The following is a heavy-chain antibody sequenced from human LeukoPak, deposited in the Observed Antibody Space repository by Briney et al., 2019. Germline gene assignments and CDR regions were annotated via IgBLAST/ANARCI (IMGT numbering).Heavy chain of an antibody. Sequence: GGSLRLSCAASGFTFSSYSMNWVRQAPGKGLEWVSSISSSSSYIYYADSVKGRFTISRDNAKNSLYLQMNGLRAEDTAVYYCARAAYSSGWYGVLGYWGKGTLVTVSS. CDR1: GFTFSSYS. J-gene: IGHJ4*02. D-gene: IGHD6-19*01. CDR2: ISSSSSYI. V-gene: IGHV3-21*01. CDR3: ARAAYSSGWYGVLGY.